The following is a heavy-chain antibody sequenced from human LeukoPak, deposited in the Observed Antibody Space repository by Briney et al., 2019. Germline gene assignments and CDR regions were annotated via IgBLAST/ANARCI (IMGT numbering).Heavy chain of an antibody. Sequence: GGSLRLSCAASGFTFSSYAMSWVRQALGKGREWVSAISGSGGSTYYADSVKGRFTISRDNSKNTLYLQMNSLRAEDTAVYYCAKGHVAGQGYYYGMDVWGQGTTVTVSS. J-gene: IGHJ6*02. CDR2: ISGSGGST. CDR3: AKGHVAGQGYYYGMDV. V-gene: IGHV3-23*01. D-gene: IGHD6-19*01. CDR1: GFTFSSYA.